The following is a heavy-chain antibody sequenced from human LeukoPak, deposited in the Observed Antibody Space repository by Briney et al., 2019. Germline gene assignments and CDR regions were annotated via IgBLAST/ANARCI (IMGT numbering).Heavy chain of an antibody. V-gene: IGHV6-1*01. Sequence: SQTLSLTCVVSGDSVSSKNGAWNWIRQSPSRGLEWLGRTYYRPKWYNDYAESMEGRMTISQDTSKNQYSLHLTSVTPDDTAVYYCARDFGTTGWHTFDYWGQGTLVTVSS. J-gene: IGHJ4*02. D-gene: IGHD6-19*01. CDR3: ARDFGTTGWHTFDY. CDR1: GDSVSSKNGA. CDR2: TYYRPKWYN.